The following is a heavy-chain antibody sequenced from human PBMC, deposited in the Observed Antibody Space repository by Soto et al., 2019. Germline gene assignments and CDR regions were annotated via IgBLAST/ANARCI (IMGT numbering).Heavy chain of an antibody. Sequence: QVQLQESGPGLVKPSQTLSLTCTVSGGSISSGGYYWSWIRQHPGKGLEWIGYIYYSGSTYYNPSLKSRVTISVDTSKNQFSLKLSSVTAADTAVYYCVRDGTNGYCSGGSCYPDAFDIWGQGTMVTVSS. D-gene: IGHD2-15*01. V-gene: IGHV4-31*03. J-gene: IGHJ3*02. CDR1: GGSISSGGYY. CDR3: VRDGTNGYCSGGSCYPDAFDI. CDR2: IYYSGST.